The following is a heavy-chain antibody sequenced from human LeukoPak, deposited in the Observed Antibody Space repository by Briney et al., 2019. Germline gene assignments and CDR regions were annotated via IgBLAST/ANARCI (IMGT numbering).Heavy chain of an antibody. CDR3: AKERSSGWPFDY. CDR1: GCTFSSYS. Sequence: GGSLRLSCAASGCTFSSYSMNWVRQAPGKGLEWVSSISSSSSYIYYADSVKGRFTISRDNAKNSLYLQMNSLRAEDTAVYYCAKERSSGWPFDYWGQGTLVTVSS. CDR2: ISSSSSYI. V-gene: IGHV3-21*01. D-gene: IGHD6-19*01. J-gene: IGHJ4*02.